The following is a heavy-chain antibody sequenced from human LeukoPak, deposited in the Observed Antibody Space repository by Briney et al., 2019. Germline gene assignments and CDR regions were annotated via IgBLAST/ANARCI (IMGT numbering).Heavy chain of an antibody. CDR3: ASGTVFGVISPQYFHY. D-gene: IGHD3-3*01. CDR1: AGSISTPY. CDR2: VFYGGMT. V-gene: IGHV4-59*11. J-gene: IGHJ4*02. Sequence: SETLSLTCSVSAGSISTPYWHWIRQSPGKGLEWIGFVFYGGMTNYNPSLRCRVTISLDTSKNQFSLSLTSVTAADTAVYYCASGTVFGVISPQYFHYWGQGTRVTVSS.